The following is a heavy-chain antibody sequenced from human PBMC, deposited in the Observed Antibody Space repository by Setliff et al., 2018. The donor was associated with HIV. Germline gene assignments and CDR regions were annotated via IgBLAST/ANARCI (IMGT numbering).Heavy chain of an antibody. D-gene: IGHD3-10*01. CDR3: ATYADRESNRFDP. CDR1: GGSISSYY. V-gene: IGHV4-59*08. Sequence: PSETLSLTCTVSGGSISSYYWSWIRQPPGKGLEWIGYIDYSGSTNYNPSLRSRVTISVDTSKNQFSLKLSSVTAAETAVYYCATYADRESNRFDPWGQGILVTVSS. CDR2: IDYSGST. J-gene: IGHJ5*02.